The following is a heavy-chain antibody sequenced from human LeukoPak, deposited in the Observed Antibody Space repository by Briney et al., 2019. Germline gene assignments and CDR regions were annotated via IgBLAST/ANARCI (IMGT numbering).Heavy chain of an antibody. CDR1: GYTFTSYG. CDR2: INVYNGNT. CDR3: ARGISYQLRYGKRYWFDP. V-gene: IGHV1-18*01. Sequence: GASVKVSCKASGYTFTSYGINWVRQAPGQGLEWMGWINVYNGNTNNAQKLQGRVTMTTDTSTSTAYMELRSLRSDDTAVYYCARGISYQLRYGKRYWFDPWGQGTLVTVSS. J-gene: IGHJ5*02. D-gene: IGHD2-2*01.